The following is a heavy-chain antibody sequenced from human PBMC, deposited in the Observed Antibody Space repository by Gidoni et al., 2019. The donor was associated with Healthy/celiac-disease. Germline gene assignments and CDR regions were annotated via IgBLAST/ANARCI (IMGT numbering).Heavy chain of an antibody. CDR1: GFTFSSYA. CDR3: ARDSESDTAMVGLTYYWYFDL. J-gene: IGHJ2*01. V-gene: IGHV3-30*01. CDR2: ISYDGSNK. D-gene: IGHD5-18*01. Sequence: QVQLVESGGGVVQPGRSLRLSCAASGFTFSSYAMHWVRQAPGKGLEWVAVISYDGSNKYYADSVKGRFTISRDNSKNTLYLQMNSLRAEDTAVYYCARDSESDTAMVGLTYYWYFDLWGRGTLVTVSS.